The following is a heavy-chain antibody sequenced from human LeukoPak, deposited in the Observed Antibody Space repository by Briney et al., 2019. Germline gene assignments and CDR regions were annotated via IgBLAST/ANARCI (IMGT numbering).Heavy chain of an antibody. V-gene: IGHV5-51*01. CDR3: ARHSTPTPYYYYSGMDV. Sequence: GESLKISCKGSGYSFTSYWIGWVRQMPGKGLEWMGIIYPGDSDTRYSPSFQGQVTISADKSINTAYLQWSSLKASDTAIYYCARHSTPTPYYYYSGMDVWGQGTTVTVSS. CDR1: GYSFTSYW. J-gene: IGHJ6*02. CDR2: IYPGDSDT. D-gene: IGHD3-3*02.